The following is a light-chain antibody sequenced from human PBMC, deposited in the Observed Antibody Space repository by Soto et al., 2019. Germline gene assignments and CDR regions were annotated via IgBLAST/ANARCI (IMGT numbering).Light chain of an antibody. Sequence: EIVLTQSPATLSLSPGERATLSCRASQSVSGYLAWYQQKPGQALRLLIYGASTRATGIPARFSGSGSGTEFTLTISSLQSEDFAVYYCQQCKDWPLTFGGGTKVDIK. CDR3: QQCKDWPLT. CDR2: GAS. V-gene: IGKV3-15*01. CDR1: QSVSGY. J-gene: IGKJ4*01.